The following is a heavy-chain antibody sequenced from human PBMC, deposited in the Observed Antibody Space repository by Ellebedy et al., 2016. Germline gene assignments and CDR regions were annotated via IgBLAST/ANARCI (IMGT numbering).Heavy chain of an antibody. J-gene: IGHJ3*02. CDR1: GYTFGKYG. V-gene: IGHV1-18*01. CDR3: VRGLSEMATSDDGFDI. CDR2: ISGYNGNT. Sequence: ASVKVSCXASGYTFGKYGISWVRQAPGQGLEWTGWISGYNGNTDYAQKFQGRVTMTTDTSTSTTYMELRSLRSDDTAVYYCVRGLSEMATSDDGFDIWGQGTMVTVSS. D-gene: IGHD5-24*01.